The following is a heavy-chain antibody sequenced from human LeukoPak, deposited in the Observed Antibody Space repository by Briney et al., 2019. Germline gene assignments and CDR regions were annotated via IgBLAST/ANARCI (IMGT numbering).Heavy chain of an antibody. V-gene: IGHV4-59*01. Sequence: SETLSLTCTVSGGSISSYYWSWNRQPPGKGLEWIGYIYYSGSTNYNPSLKSRVTISVDTSKNQFSLKLSSVTAADTAVYYCARGLLNSGLHPFDYWGQGTLVTVSS. CDR2: IYYSGST. J-gene: IGHJ4*02. CDR3: ARGLLNSGLHPFDY. D-gene: IGHD5-12*01. CDR1: GGSISSYY.